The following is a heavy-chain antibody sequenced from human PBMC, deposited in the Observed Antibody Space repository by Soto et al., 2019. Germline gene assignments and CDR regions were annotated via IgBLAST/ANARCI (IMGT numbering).Heavy chain of an antibody. Sequence: LSLTCTVSGGSISSSSYYWGWIRQPPGKGLEWIGSIYYSGSTYYNPSLKSRVTISVDTSKNQFSLKLSSVTAADTAVYYCARVKDFWSGYYGYYFDYWGQGTLVTVSS. CDR3: ARVKDFWSGYYGYYFDY. V-gene: IGHV4-39*01. J-gene: IGHJ4*02. CDR2: IYYSGST. CDR1: GGSISSSSYY. D-gene: IGHD3-3*01.